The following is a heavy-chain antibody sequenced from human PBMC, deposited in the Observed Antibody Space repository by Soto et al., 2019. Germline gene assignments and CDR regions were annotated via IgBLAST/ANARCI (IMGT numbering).Heavy chain of an antibody. CDR2: IYYSGST. CDR1: GGSISSGDYY. V-gene: IGHV4-30-4*01. J-gene: IGHJ5*02. D-gene: IGHD2-2*01. Sequence: SETLSLTCTVSGGSISSGDYYWSWIRQPPGKGLEWIGYIYYSGSTYYNPSLKSRVTISVDTSKNQFSLKLSSVTAADTAVYYCASTPGYCSSTSCYVGWFDPWGQGTLVTVS. CDR3: ASTPGYCSSTSCYVGWFDP.